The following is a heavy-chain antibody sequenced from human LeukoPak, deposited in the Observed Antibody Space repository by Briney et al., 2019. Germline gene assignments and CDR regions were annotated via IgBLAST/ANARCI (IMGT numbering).Heavy chain of an antibody. Sequence: SETLSLTCAVYGGSFSGYYWSWIRQPPGKGLEWIGEINHSGSTNYNPSLKSRVTISVDTSKNQFSLKLSSVTAADTAVYYCARGKRVLSPGGPYCSSTSCSSYYYMDVWGKGTTVTVSS. CDR2: INHSGST. J-gene: IGHJ6*03. CDR1: GGSFSGYY. D-gene: IGHD2-2*01. CDR3: ARGKRVLSPGGPYCSSTSCSSYYYMDV. V-gene: IGHV4-34*01.